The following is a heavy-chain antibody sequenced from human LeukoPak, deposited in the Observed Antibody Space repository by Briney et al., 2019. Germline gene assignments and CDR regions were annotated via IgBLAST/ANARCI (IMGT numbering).Heavy chain of an antibody. Sequence: GGSLRLSCAGSGFTFSNAWMSWVRQAPGKGLEWVGRIKSKTYGETTDYAAPVKGKFTISRDDSKNTLYLQMNSLRTEHTVVYYCTKFSYSSGWHFDYWGQGTLVSVSS. CDR3: TKFSYSSGWHFDY. CDR2: IKSKTYGETT. D-gene: IGHD6-19*01. V-gene: IGHV3-15*01. J-gene: IGHJ4*02. CDR1: GFTFSNAW.